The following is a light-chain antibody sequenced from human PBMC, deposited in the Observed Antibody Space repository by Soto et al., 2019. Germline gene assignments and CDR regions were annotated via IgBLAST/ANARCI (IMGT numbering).Light chain of an antibody. Sequence: CSVGQSVSASYLAWYQQKPGKPPRLIINGASSRATGTPDRFSGSEHGTAFALALRSLHSDDSALPYCEQSGSSAWRFAQGTKVDIK. V-gene: IGKV3-20*01. CDR1: QSVSASY. CDR3: EQSGSSAWR. J-gene: IGKJ1*01. CDR2: GAS.